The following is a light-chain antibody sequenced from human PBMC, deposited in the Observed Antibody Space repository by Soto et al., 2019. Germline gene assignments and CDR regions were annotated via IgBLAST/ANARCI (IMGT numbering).Light chain of an antibody. J-gene: IGLJ1*01. CDR3: QSYDRRLSGYV. CDR1: YSNIGEGYQ. Sequence: QSVLTQPPSVSGAPGHRVTISCTGTYSNIGEGYQVHWYQQLPGAAPKLLISGNTDRPSGVPERFSGSKSGASATLAITGLQAEDEADYYCQSYDRRLSGYVFGTGTKLTVL. V-gene: IGLV1-40*01. CDR2: GNT.